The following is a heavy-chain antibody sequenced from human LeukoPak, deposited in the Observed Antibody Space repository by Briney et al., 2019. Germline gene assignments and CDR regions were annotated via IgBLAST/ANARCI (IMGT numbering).Heavy chain of an antibody. V-gene: IGHV4-4*07. CDR2: IHVGGTT. Sequence: SETLSLTCTVSGGSMGNNYWSWIRQPAGKGLEWIGRIHVGGTTNYNPSFNSRLTISLDKSKNQFSLKLSSMTAADTAVYYCAREDQIGYCSGGTCNPHYFYYMDVWGKGTTVTVSS. CDR1: GGSMGNNY. D-gene: IGHD2-15*01. J-gene: IGHJ6*03. CDR3: AREDQIGYCSGGTCNPHYFYYMDV.